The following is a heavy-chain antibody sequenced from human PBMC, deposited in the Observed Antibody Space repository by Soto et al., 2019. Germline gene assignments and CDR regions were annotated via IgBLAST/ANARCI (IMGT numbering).Heavy chain of an antibody. Sequence: ASVKVSCKASGYTFTGYNMHWVRQAPGQGLEWMGWINPNTGGTNYAQMFQGRITLTRDTSISTAYMDLTRLRSDDTAVYYCARDLEWEVPRNYFGYWGQGTLVTVSS. V-gene: IGHV1-2*02. D-gene: IGHD3-3*01. CDR3: ARDLEWEVPRNYFGY. CDR1: GYTFTGYN. J-gene: IGHJ4*02. CDR2: INPNTGGT.